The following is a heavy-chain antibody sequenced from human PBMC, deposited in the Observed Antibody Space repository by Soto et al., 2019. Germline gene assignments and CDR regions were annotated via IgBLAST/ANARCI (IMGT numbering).Heavy chain of an antibody. CDR2: IRSDGGT. J-gene: IGHJ6*03. Sequence: HPGGSLRLSCEASGFTFSSYWMEWVRQAPGKGLVWVSRIRSDGGTNYADSVKGRFTVSRDNAKNTLYLQMNSLRAEDSAVYYCARGKKTGVTPAPAFMDVWGKGTTVTVSS. D-gene: IGHD2-2*01. CDR1: GFTFSSYW. CDR3: ARGKKTGVTPAPAFMDV. V-gene: IGHV3-74*01.